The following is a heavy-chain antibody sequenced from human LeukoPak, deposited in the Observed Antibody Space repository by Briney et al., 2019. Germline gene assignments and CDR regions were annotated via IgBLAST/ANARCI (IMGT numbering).Heavy chain of an antibody. J-gene: IGHJ5*02. CDR1: GYTFISYY. V-gene: IGHV1-46*01. CDR3: ASLQHEIYGSGTNNWFDP. CDR2: INPSGGST. Sequence: WASVKVSCKASGYTFISYYMHWVRQAPGQGLEWMGIINPSGGSTSYAQKFQGRVTMTRDTSTSTAYMELRSLRSDDTAVYYCASLQHEIYGSGTNNWFDPWGQGTLVTVSS. D-gene: IGHD3-10*01.